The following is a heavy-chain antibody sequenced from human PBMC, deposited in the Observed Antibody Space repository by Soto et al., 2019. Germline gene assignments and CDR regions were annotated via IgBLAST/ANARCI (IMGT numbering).Heavy chain of an antibody. D-gene: IGHD6-13*01. CDR2: IKSKTDGGTT. J-gene: IGHJ2*01. Sequence: GGSLRLSCAASGFTFSNAWMSWVRQAPGKGLEWVGRIKSKTDGGTTDYAAPVKGRFTISRDDSKNTLYLQMNSLKTEDTAVYYCTTENAAAGVYWYFDLWGRGTLVTVSS. CDR3: TTENAAAGVYWYFDL. V-gene: IGHV3-15*01. CDR1: GFTFSNAW.